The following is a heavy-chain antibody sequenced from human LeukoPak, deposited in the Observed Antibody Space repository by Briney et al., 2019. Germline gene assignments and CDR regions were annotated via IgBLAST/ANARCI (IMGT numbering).Heavy chain of an antibody. CDR1: GGSISSSSYY. CDR2: IYHSGST. J-gene: IGHJ4*02. CDR3: ARHGEGGYAAFFDY. V-gene: IGHV4-39*01. Sequence: SETLSLTCTVSGGSISSSSYYWGWIRQPPGKGLEWIGSIYHSGSTYYNLSLKSRVTISVDTSKNQFSLKLSSVTAADTAVYYCARHGEGGYAAFFDYWGQGTLVTVSS. D-gene: IGHD3-16*01.